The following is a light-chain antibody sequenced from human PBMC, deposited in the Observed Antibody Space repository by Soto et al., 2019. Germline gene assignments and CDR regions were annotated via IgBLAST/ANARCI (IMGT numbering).Light chain of an antibody. CDR2: AAS. Sequence: DIQMTQSPAPLSSSVGDRATITCRASQSISDYLKWYQQKPGKAPTLLIYAASSWETGVPSRFSGSGSGTDFTLTISSLEPEDFATYYCQQNVSSPCTFGPGTKVDIK. CDR1: QSISDY. V-gene: IGKV1-39*01. J-gene: IGKJ3*01. CDR3: QQNVSSPCT.